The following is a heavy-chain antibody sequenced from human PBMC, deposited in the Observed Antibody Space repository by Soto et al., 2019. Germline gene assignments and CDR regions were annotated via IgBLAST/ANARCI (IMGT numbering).Heavy chain of an antibody. CDR3: ARSGYSYGPFDY. D-gene: IGHD5-18*01. Sequence: GSLRLSCVASGFTVSSTYMSWVRQAPGKGLEWVSVIYSGGSTYYADSVKGRFTISRDNSKNTLYLQMNSLRAEDTAVYYCARSGYSYGPFDYWGQGTLVTVSS. CDR1: GFTVSSTY. J-gene: IGHJ4*02. V-gene: IGHV3-53*01. CDR2: IYSGGST.